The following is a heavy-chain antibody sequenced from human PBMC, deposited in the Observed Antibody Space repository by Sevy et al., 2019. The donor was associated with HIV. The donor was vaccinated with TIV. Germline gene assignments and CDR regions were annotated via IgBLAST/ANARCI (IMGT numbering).Heavy chain of an antibody. CDR1: GYTFTGYY. J-gene: IGHJ4*02. CDR3: VRDDRDGYFDY. CDR2: INPDSGGP. V-gene: IGHV1-2*02. Sequence: ASVKVSCKASGYTFTGYYMHWVRQAPGQGLEWMGWINPDSGGPNYAPNFQGRVTLTRETSISTAYMELSRLKSDDTAVYYCVRDDRDGYFDYWGQGTLVTVSS.